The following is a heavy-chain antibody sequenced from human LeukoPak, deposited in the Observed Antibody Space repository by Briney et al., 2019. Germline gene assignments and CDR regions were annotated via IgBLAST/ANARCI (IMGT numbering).Heavy chain of an antibody. J-gene: IGHJ4*02. CDR3: VRRGHHLVDDY. CDR1: GGSISDYY. CDR2: INHSGST. Sequence: PSETLSLTCTVSGGSISDYYWSWIRQPPGKGLEWIGEINHSGSTNYNPSLKSRVTISVDTSKNQFSLKLSSVTAADTAVYYCVRRGHHLVDDYWGQGTLVTVSS. V-gene: IGHV4-34*01. D-gene: IGHD3-10*01.